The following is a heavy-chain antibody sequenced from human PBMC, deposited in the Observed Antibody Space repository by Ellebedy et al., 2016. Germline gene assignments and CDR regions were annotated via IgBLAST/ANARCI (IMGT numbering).Heavy chain of an antibody. CDR1: GLPFSTFFM. Sequence: GSLRLXCAVSGLPFSTFFMSWVRQTPGKGLEWIGEIFHSGSTNYSPSLKSRVSISIDESKNEFSLTLTSVTAADTGIYYCARELRGSFFDFWGQGTLVTVSS. D-gene: IGHD5-24*01. V-gene: IGHV4-4*02. CDR2: IFHSGST. CDR3: ARELRGSFFDF. J-gene: IGHJ4*03.